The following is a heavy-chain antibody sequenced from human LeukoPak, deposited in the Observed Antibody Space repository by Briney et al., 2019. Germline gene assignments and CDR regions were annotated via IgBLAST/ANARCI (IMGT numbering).Heavy chain of an antibody. CDR3: ARNYCSGGSCYSEYFQH. D-gene: IGHD2-15*01. Sequence: SETLSLTCAVSGGSISSHYWSWIRQPPGKGLEWIGYIYYSGSTNYNPSLKSRVTISVDTSKNQFSLKLSSVTAADTAVYYCARNYCSGGSCYSEYFQHWGQGTLVTVSS. V-gene: IGHV4-59*11. J-gene: IGHJ1*01. CDR1: GGSISSHY. CDR2: IYYSGST.